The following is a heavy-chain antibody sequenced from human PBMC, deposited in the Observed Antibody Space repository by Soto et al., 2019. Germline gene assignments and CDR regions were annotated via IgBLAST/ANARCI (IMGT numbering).Heavy chain of an antibody. CDR3: AIHLGYDSSGSIDY. V-gene: IGHV4-39*01. D-gene: IGHD3-22*01. Sequence: PSETLSLTCTVSGGSISSSSYYWGWIRQPPGKGLEWIGIIYYSGSTYYNPSLKSRVTISVDTSKNQFSLKLSSVTAADTAVYYCAIHLGYDSSGSIDYWGQGTLVTVSS. CDR2: IYYSGST. CDR1: GGSISSSSYY. J-gene: IGHJ4*02.